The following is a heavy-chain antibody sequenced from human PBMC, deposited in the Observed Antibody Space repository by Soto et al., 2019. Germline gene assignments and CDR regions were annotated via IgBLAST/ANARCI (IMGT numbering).Heavy chain of an antibody. CDR3: AREYSRNWFDP. CDR2: VYYSGSS. J-gene: IGHJ5*02. Sequence: SETLSLTCTVSGASIRGYHWSWIRQFPGKGLEWIGYVYYSGSSHYNPSLKSRVTISVDTSKNQISLNLSSVTAADTAVYYCAREYSRNWFDPWGQGTLVTVSS. V-gene: IGHV4-59*01. D-gene: IGHD2-21*01. CDR1: GASIRGYH.